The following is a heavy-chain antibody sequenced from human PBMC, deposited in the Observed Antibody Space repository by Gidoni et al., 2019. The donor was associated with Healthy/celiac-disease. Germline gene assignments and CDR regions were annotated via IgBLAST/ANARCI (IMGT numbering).Heavy chain of an antibody. Sequence: QVQLVQSGAEVKKPGASVKVSCKASGYTFTSYGISWVRQDPGKGLEWMGWTSAYNGNTNYAQKLEGRVKMTTDTSTSTAYMELRSLRSDDTAVYYCARDGAAAGHYYYYYMDVWGKGTTVTVSS. CDR2: TSAYNGNT. D-gene: IGHD6-13*01. J-gene: IGHJ6*03. V-gene: IGHV1-18*01. CDR3: ARDGAAAGHYYYYYMDV. CDR1: GYTFTSYG.